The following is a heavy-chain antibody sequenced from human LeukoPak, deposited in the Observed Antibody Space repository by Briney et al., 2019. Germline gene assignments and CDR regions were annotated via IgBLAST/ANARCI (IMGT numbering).Heavy chain of an antibody. Sequence: SVKVSCKASGGTFSSYAISWVRQAPGQGLEWMGGIIPIFGTANYAQKFQGRVTITTDESTSTAYMELSSLRSEDTAVYYCARLRADWGSRYYYMDVWGKGTTVTVSS. CDR2: IIPIFGTA. D-gene: IGHD3-16*01. CDR3: ARLRADWGSRYYYMDV. J-gene: IGHJ6*03. CDR1: GGTFSSYA. V-gene: IGHV1-69*05.